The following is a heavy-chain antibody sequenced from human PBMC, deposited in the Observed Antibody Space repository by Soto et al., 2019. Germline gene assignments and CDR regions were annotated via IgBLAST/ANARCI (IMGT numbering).Heavy chain of an antibody. CDR1: GFSFSDYY. Sequence: EVQFVESGGGLVQPGGSLRLSCAASGFSFSDYYINWVRQAPGKGLEWVARTRNKASSYTTDYAAFVKGRFTISRDDSKNLLSLQMNSLKTEYTAVYYCAREGSSSGPDYEYWGKGTLVTVSS. CDR3: AREGSSSGPDYEY. V-gene: IGHV3-72*01. D-gene: IGHD3-22*01. J-gene: IGHJ4*02. CDR2: TRNKASSYTT.